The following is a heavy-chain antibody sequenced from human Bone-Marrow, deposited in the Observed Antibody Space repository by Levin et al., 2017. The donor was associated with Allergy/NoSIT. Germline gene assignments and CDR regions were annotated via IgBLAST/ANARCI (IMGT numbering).Heavy chain of an antibody. V-gene: IGHV3-7*03. CDR1: GFTFSSYW. Sequence: SGGSLRLSCAASGFTFSSYWMSWVRQAPGKGLEWVANIKQDGSEKYYVDSVKGRFTISRDNAKNSLYLQMNSLRAEDTAVYYCARREYCSSTSCPRYNWFDPWGQGTLVTVSS. J-gene: IGHJ5*02. CDR3: ARREYCSSTSCPRYNWFDP. D-gene: IGHD2-2*01. CDR2: IKQDGSEK.